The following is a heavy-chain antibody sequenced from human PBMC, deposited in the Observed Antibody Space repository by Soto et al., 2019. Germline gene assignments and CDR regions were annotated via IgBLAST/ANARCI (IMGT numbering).Heavy chain of an antibody. CDR1: GYTFTSYY. J-gene: IGHJ6*02. CDR3: ARGGLWYYYDSSGYYPRYYGMDV. D-gene: IGHD3-22*01. CDR2: INPSGGST. V-gene: IGHV1-46*01. Sequence: GASVKVSCKASGYTFTSYYMHWVRQAPGQGLERMGIINPSGGSTSYAQKYQGWFTMTRDTPISTAYMELSRLRSDDTAVYYCARGGLWYYYDSSGYYPRYYGMDVWGQGTTVTVSS.